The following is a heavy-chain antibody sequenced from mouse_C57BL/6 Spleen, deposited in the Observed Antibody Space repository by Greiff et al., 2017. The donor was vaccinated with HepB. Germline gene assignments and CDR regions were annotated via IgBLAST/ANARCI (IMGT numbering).Heavy chain of an antibody. V-gene: IGHV1-72*01. J-gene: IGHJ2*01. D-gene: IGHD1-1*01. Sequence: QVQLQQPGAELVKPGASVKLSCKASGYTFTSYWMHWVKQRPGGGLEWIGRIDPNSGGTKYNEKFKSKATLTVDKPSSTAYMQLSSLTSEDSAVYYCASVTSDYFDYWGQGTTLTVSS. CDR2: IDPNSGGT. CDR1: GYTFTSYW. CDR3: ASVTSDYFDY.